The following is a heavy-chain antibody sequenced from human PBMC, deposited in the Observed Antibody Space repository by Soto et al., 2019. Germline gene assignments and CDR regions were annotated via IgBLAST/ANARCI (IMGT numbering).Heavy chain of an antibody. CDR2: ISSSSSYI. D-gene: IGHD1-7*01. J-gene: IGHJ4*02. CDR1: GFTFSSYS. V-gene: IGHV3-21*01. CDR3: ASLTGTIRPVGKENDY. Sequence: GGSLRLSCAASGFTFSSYSMNWVRQAPGKGLEWVSSISSSSSYIYYADSVKGRFTISRDNAKNSLYLQMNSLRAEDTAVYYCASLTGTIRPVGKENDYWGQGTLVTVSS.